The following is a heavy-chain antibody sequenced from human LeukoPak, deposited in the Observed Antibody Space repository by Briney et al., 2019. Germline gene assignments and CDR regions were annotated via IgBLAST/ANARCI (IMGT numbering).Heavy chain of an antibody. Sequence: ASVKVSCKASGGTFSSYTISWVRQAPGQGLEWMGRIIPILGIANYAQKFQGRVTITADKSTSTAYMELRSLRSDDTAVYYCARALHRSGWYPGYWGQGTLVTVSS. V-gene: IGHV1-69*02. CDR2: IIPILGIA. CDR1: GGTFSSYT. D-gene: IGHD6-19*01. CDR3: ARALHRSGWYPGY. J-gene: IGHJ4*02.